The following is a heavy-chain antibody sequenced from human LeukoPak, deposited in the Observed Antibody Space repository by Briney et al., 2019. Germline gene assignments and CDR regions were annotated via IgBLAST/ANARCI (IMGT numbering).Heavy chain of an antibody. CDR1: GVSISSYY. V-gene: IGHV4-59*08. CDR3: ARVGYYPDYYMDV. J-gene: IGHJ6*03. CDR2: IYYSGST. Sequence: SETLSLTCTVSGVSISSYYWSWIRQPPGKGLEWIGYIYYSGSTNYNPSLKSRVTISVDTSKNQFSLNLSSVTAADTAVYYCARVGYYPDYYMDVWGKGTTVTVSS. D-gene: IGHD2-21*01.